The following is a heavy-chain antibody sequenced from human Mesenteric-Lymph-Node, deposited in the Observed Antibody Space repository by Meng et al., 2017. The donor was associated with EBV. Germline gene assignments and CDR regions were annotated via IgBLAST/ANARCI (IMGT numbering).Heavy chain of an antibody. Sequence: QVRLVQSGAEEKKPGVSVKVSCKAFGYTFASYGISWVRQAPGQGLEWMGRVDPEDGAIYAEKFQDRVTITADTSGGTAYMELRTLRSEDTAMYYCTRGERSGFSYSFEFWGQGTLVTVSS. J-gene: IGHJ4*02. CDR3: TRGERSGFSYSFEF. CDR1: GYTFASYG. V-gene: IGHV1-18*01. D-gene: IGHD3-22*01. CDR2: VDPEDGA.